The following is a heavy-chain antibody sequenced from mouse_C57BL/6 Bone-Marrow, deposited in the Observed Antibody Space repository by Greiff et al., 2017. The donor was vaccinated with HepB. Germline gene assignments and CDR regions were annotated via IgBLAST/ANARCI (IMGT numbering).Heavy chain of an antibody. D-gene: IGHD2-2*01. CDR2: IYPSDSET. J-gene: IGHJ2*01. CDR3: ARSGYDDFHYFDY. V-gene: IGHV1-61*01. Sequence: VKLQQPGAELVRPGSSVKLSCKASGYTFTSYWMDWVKQRPGQGLEWIGNIYPSDSETHYNQKFKDKATLTVDKSSSTAYMQLSSLTSEDSAVYYCARSGYDDFHYFDYWGQGTTLTVSS. CDR1: GYTFTSYW.